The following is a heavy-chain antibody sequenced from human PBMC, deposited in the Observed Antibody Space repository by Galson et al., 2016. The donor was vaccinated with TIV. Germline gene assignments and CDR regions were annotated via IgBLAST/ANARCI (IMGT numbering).Heavy chain of an antibody. V-gene: IGHV4-39*01. CDR1: GGSISSNSYY. Sequence: ETLSLTCTVSGGSISSNSYYWAWIRQPPGKGPEWIGSIYYTGTTYYSPSLESRVTISKDTSKNQFSLKVNSLTAADTAVYYCARRLYTNSPFDSWGQGTLVTVSS. CDR3: ARRLYTNSPFDS. J-gene: IGHJ5*01. CDR2: IYYTGTT. D-gene: IGHD2-2*02.